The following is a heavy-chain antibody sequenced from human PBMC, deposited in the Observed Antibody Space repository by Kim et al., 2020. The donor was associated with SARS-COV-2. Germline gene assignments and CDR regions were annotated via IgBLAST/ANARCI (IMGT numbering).Heavy chain of an antibody. CDR3: ARHVYSYGLAIFDY. CDR2: IYYSGST. V-gene: IGHV4-59*08. D-gene: IGHD5-18*01. Sequence: SETLSLTCTVSGGSISSYYWSWIRQPPGKGLEWIGYIYYSGSTNYNPSLKSRVTISVDTSKNQFSLKLSSVTAADTAVYYCARHVYSYGLAIFDYWGQGTLVTVSS. CDR1: GGSISSYY. J-gene: IGHJ4*02.